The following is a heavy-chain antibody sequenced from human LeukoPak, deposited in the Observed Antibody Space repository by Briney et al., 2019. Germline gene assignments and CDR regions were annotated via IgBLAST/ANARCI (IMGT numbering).Heavy chain of an antibody. V-gene: IGHV5-51*01. CDR3: ARLFTAMVSVGAFDV. Sequence: GESLKISCKSSGYTFTNYWIAWVRQMPGKGLELMGIIHPGDSDTRYMPSFQGQVTVSADQSTSTAYLQWSSLKASDTAMYFCARLFTAMVSVGAFDVWGQGTTVTVSS. CDR2: IHPGDSDT. D-gene: IGHD5-18*01. J-gene: IGHJ3*01. CDR1: GYTFTNYW.